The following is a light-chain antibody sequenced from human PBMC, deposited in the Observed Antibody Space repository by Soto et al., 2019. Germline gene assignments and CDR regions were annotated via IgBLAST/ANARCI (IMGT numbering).Light chain of an antibody. J-gene: IGKJ1*01. CDR2: KAS. V-gene: IGKV1-5*03. CDR3: QQYNSYTWT. Sequence: DIQMTQSPSTLSASVGDRVTITCRASQGVVRWLAWYQQKPGKAPKLLIYKASSLESGVPSRFSGSGSGTEFTLTISSLQPDDFATYYCQQYNSYTWTFGQGTKVDIK. CDR1: QGVVRW.